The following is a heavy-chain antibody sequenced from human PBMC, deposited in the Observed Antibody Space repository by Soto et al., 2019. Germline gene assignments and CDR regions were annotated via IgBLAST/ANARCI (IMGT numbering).Heavy chain of an antibody. CDR2: IYDSSST. CDR3: ASGSMPRTPLQPRTSNDCFFYCLDV. CDR1: GGSITSAHYY. J-gene: IGHJ6*02. V-gene: IGHV4-31*03. Sequence: KPSETLSLTCTVSGGSITSAHYYWSWIRQHAGKGLEWIGYIYDSSSTYYNPSLKSRVTISIDTSKNQFSLKLSSVTAADTAVYYCASGSMPRTPLQPRTSNDCFFYCLDVWGQGTPVTVSS. D-gene: IGHD2-21*02.